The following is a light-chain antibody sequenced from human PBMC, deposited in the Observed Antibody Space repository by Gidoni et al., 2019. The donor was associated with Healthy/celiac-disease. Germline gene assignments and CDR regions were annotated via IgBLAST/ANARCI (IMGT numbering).Light chain of an antibody. V-gene: IGKV1-39*01. CDR1: QSISSY. CDR3: QQSYSTPFT. Sequence: DIQMNQSPSSLSASVGDRVTITCRASQSISSYLNWYQQKPGKAPKLLIYAASSLQSGVPSRFSGSGSGTDFTLTIISLQPEDFATYYCQQSYSTPFTFGGGTKVEIK. CDR2: AAS. J-gene: IGKJ4*01.